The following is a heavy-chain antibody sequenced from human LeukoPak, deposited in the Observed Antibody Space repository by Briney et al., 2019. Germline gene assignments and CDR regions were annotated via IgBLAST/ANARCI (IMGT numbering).Heavy chain of an antibody. CDR2: IYYTGST. CDR1: GGSINSSNYY. J-gene: IGHJ4*02. V-gene: IGHV4-39*07. CDR3: ARAYYYGTGSYPAAFDY. D-gene: IGHD3-10*01. Sequence: SETLSLTCTVSGGSINSSNYYWGWIRQPPGKGLEWIESIYYTGSTYQNPSLKSRVTISVDTSKNQFSLKLRSVTAADTAVYYCARAYYYGTGSYPAAFDYWGQGSLVTVSS.